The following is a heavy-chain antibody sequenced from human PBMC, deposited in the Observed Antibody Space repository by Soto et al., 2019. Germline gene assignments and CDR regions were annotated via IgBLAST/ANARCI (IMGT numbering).Heavy chain of an antibody. CDR1: GFTFTSSA. Sequence: GASVKVSCKASGFTFTSSAMQWVRQARGQRLEWIGWIVVGSGNTNYAQKFQERVTITRDMSTSTAYMELSSLRSEDTAVYYCAAEGDDNSGYDYGMDVWGQGTTVTVSS. V-gene: IGHV1-58*02. CDR2: IVVGSGNT. J-gene: IGHJ6*02. D-gene: IGHD3-22*01. CDR3: AAEGDDNSGYDYGMDV.